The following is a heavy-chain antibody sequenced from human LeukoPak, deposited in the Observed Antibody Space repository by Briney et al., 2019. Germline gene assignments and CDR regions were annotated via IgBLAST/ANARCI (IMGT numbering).Heavy chain of an antibody. CDR3: ARMGNYGDHIDY. V-gene: IGHV1-69*13. CDR2: IIPIFGTA. CDR1: GGIFSSYA. D-gene: IGHD4-17*01. Sequence: SVKVSCKASGGIFSSYAISWVRQAPGQGLEWMGGIIPIFGTANYAQKFQGRVTITADESTSTAYMELSSLRSEDTAVYYCARMGNYGDHIDYWGQGTLVTVSS. J-gene: IGHJ4*02.